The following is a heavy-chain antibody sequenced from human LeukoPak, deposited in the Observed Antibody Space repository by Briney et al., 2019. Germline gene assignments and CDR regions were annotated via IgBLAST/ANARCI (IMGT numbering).Heavy chain of an antibody. J-gene: IGHJ6*02. CDR3: ARDPLDTGEGSLPRAYYYYVMDV. D-gene: IGHD1-26*01. CDR2: IISFFGIP. Sequence: GASVKVSCKASRGIFRSYAISWVRQAPAQGLDWMGRIISFFGIPNFAQKFQGRVTIPADKSTSTAYMELSSLRSEDTAVYYCARDPLDTGEGSLPRAYYYYVMDVWGQGTTVTVSS. V-gene: IGHV1-69*10. CDR1: RGIFRSYA.